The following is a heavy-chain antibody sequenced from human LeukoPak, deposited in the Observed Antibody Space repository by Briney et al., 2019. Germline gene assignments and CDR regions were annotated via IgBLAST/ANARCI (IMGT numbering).Heavy chain of an antibody. Sequence: SVKVSCKASGGTFSSYAISWVRQAPGQGLEWMGGIIPIFGTANYAQKFQGRITITADKSTSTAYMELSSLRSEDTAVYYCARCGSGSYYEYYYYYMDVWGKGTTVTVSS. V-gene: IGHV1-69*06. D-gene: IGHD3-10*01. J-gene: IGHJ6*03. CDR2: IIPIFGTA. CDR1: GGTFSSYA. CDR3: ARCGSGSYYEYYYYYMDV.